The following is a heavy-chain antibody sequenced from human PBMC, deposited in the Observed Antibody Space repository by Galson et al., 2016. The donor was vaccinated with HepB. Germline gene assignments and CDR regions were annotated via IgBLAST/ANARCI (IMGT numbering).Heavy chain of an antibody. D-gene: IGHD2-8*02. CDR3: VRETNKPTVLVEGDS. CDR2: FYSDSSI. J-gene: IGHJ5*02. V-gene: IGHV3-53*01. Sequence: SLRLSCAVSGFTVSNNYLTWVRQAPGKGPEWVSSFYSDSSIYYVDSVKGRFSVSTDNSKNTLYLQMSSLRVEDTAVYYCVRETNKPTVLVEGDSWGQGTLVTVSS. CDR1: GFTVSNNY.